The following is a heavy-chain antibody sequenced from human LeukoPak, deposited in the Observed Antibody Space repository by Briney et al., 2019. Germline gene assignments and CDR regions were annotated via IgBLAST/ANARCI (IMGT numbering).Heavy chain of an antibody. V-gene: IGHV3-23*01. D-gene: IGHD2-15*01. Sequence: GGSLRLSCAASGFTFSSYGMSWVRQAPGKGLEWVSAISGSGGSTYYADSVKGRFTISRDNSKNTLYLQMNSLRAEDTAVYYCAKGRACSGGSCYYDYWGQGTLVTVSS. CDR3: AKGRACSGGSCYYDY. CDR1: GFTFSSYG. J-gene: IGHJ4*02. CDR2: ISGSGGST.